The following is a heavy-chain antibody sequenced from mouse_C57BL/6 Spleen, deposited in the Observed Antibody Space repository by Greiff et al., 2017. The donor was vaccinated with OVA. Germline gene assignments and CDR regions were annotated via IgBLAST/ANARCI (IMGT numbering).Heavy chain of an antibody. CDR3: ARGTGTRGYFGY. V-gene: IGHV1-69*01. D-gene: IGHD3-3*01. CDR1: GYTFTSYW. Sequence: QVQLQQPGAELVMPGASVKLSCKASGYTFTSYWMHWVKQRPGQGLEWIGEIDPSDSYTNYNQKFKGKSTLTVDKSSSTAYMQLSSLTSEDSAVYYCARGTGTRGYFGYWGQGTTLTVSS. CDR2: IDPSDSYT. J-gene: IGHJ2*01.